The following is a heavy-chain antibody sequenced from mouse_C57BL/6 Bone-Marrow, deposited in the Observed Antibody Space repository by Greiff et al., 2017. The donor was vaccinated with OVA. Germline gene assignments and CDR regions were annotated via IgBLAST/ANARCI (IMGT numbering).Heavy chain of an antibody. CDR1: GFTFSDYG. V-gene: IGHV5-17*01. Sequence: EVQPVESGGGLMKPGGSLKLSCSASGFTFSDYGIPWVRQAPEEGLEWVSYISSGSSTIYYADTVKGRFTISRDKAKNTLFLQMTSLRSEDTAMYYCARRIWSAWFAYWGQGTLVTVSA. CDR3: ARRIWSAWFAY. D-gene: IGHD1-1*02. CDR2: ISSGSSTI. J-gene: IGHJ3*01.